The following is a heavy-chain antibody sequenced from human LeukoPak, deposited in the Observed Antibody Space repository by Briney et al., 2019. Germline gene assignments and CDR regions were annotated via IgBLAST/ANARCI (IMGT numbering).Heavy chain of an antibody. J-gene: IGHJ4*02. V-gene: IGHV3-74*01. D-gene: IGHD3-16*02. Sequence: GGSLRLSCAASGFAFSSYWMHWVRQAPGKGLVWVSRINSDGSSTSYADSVKGRFTISRDNAKNTLYLQMNSLRAEGTAVYYCARDYVWGSYRPPGYWGQGTLVTVSS. CDR1: GFAFSSYW. CDR3: ARDYVWGSYRPPGY. CDR2: INSDGSST.